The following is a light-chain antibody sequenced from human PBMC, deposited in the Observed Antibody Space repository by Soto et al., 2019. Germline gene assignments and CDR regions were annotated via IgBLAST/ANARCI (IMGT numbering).Light chain of an antibody. Sequence: QSALTQPRSVSGSPGQSVTISCTGTSSDVGGYNYVSWYQQHPGEAPRLMIYDVSKRPSGVPDRFSGYKSGNTASLTISGLQAEDEADYYCCSYAGSYTFYVFGIGTKVTVL. CDR3: CSYAGSYTFYV. J-gene: IGLJ1*01. CDR2: DVS. V-gene: IGLV2-11*01. CDR1: SSDVGGYNY.